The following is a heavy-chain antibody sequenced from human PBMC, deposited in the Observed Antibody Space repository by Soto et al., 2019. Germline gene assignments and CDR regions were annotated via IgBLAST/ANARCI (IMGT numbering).Heavy chain of an antibody. CDR2: ISSGGST. D-gene: IGHD1-26*01. J-gene: IGHJ4*02. CDR1: GFTFSNYA. CDR3: ARPGSTTVGWNGDFDN. V-gene: IGHV3-23*01. Sequence: EVQLLNFGGGLAQPGGSLRLSCAASGFTFSNYAINWVRQAPGKGLEWVSVISSGGSTYYADSVKGRCTISRDNSKNTLYLQMNSMWADDTAVYYWARPGSTTVGWNGDFDNWGQGTLVTVSS.